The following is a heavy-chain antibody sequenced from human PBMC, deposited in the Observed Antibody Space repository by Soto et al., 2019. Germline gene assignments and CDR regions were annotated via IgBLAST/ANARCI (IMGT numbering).Heavy chain of an antibody. Sequence: QVRLQQWGAGLVRPSETLSLPCAVYGGSFTNYCWSWIRQPPGKGLEWIGEVCPGGRTNYSPTLKREVSIAVEGSKNQFSLRLTSVTVADTAVYYCARGDYGQYDAYNWFDPWGQGNLVIVAS. D-gene: IGHD3-10*01. J-gene: IGHJ5*02. CDR3: ARGDYGQYDAYNWFDP. CDR2: VCPGGRT. CDR1: GGSFTNYC. V-gene: IGHV4-34*02.